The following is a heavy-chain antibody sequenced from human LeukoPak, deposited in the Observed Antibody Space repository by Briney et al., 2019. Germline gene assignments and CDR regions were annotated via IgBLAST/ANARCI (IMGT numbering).Heavy chain of an antibody. J-gene: IGHJ4*02. CDR3: AGPSSSGVGY. D-gene: IGHD6-6*01. Sequence: QTGGCLRLSCAASGFNFSRYGMHWVRQAPGTGLEWVAFIRYDGTNKYYADSVKGRFTISRDNSKNILYVQMNRLRVEDTAVYYCAGPSSSGVGYWGQGTLVTVSS. CDR2: IRYDGTNK. CDR1: GFNFSRYG. V-gene: IGHV3-30*02.